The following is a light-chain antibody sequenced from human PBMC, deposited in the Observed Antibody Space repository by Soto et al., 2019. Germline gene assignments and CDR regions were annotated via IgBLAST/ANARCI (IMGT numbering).Light chain of an antibody. CDR2: EVS. CDR1: SSDVGGYNY. J-gene: IGLJ1*01. V-gene: IGLV2-8*01. CDR3: SSYAGSNNFV. Sequence: QSVLTQPPSASGSPGQSVTISCTGTSSDVGGYNYVSWYQQHPGTAPKLMIYEVSERPSGIPDRFSGSKSSNTASLTVSGLQAEDEADYYCSSYAGSNNFVFGTGTKVTVL.